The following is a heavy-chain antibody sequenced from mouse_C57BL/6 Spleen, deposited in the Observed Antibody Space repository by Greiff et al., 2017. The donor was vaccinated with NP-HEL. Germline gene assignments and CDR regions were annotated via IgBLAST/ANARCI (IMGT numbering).Heavy chain of an antibody. D-gene: IGHD1-1*01. CDR2: IRSKSNNYAT. CDR3: VRGDYYGSSSYAMDY. J-gene: IGHJ4*01. Sequence: DVHLVESGGGLVQPKGSLKLSCAASGFSFNTYAMNWVRQAPGKGLEWVARIRSKSNNYATYYADSVKDRFTISRDDSESMLYLQMNNLKTEDTAMYYCVRGDYYGSSSYAMDYWGQGTSVTVSS. V-gene: IGHV10-1*01. CDR1: GFSFNTYA.